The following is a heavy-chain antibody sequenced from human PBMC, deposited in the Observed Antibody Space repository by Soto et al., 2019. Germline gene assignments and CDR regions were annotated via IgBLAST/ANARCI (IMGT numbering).Heavy chain of an antibody. J-gene: IGHJ4*02. CDR2: IFYSGST. Sequence: PSETLSLTCTVSGGSINSYYWSWIRQPPGKGLEWIGFIFYSGSTNYNPSLKSRVTISIDTSKNQFSLKLSSVTAADTAVYYCARLAGEPTFYYDSSAYKGFDYWGQGALVTVS. D-gene: IGHD3-22*01. V-gene: IGHV4-59*01. CDR3: ARLAGEPTFYYDSSAYKGFDY. CDR1: GGSINSYY.